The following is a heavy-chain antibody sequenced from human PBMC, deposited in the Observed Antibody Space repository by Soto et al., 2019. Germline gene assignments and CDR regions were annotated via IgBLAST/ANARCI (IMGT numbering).Heavy chain of an antibody. Sequence: QVQLQESGPGLVKPSETLSLTCTVSGGSISSYYWSWIRQPPGKGLEWIGYIYYSGSTNYNPSLKSRVTISVDTSKNQFSLKLSSVTAADTAVYYCARGLWGGYDLLYWGQGTLVTVSS. CDR2: IYYSGST. CDR3: ARGLWGGYDLLY. D-gene: IGHD5-12*01. J-gene: IGHJ4*02. CDR1: GGSISSYY. V-gene: IGHV4-59*01.